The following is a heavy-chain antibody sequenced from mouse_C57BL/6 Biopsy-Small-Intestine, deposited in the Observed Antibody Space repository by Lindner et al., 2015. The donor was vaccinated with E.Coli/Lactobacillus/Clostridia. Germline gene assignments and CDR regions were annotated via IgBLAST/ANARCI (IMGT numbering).Heavy chain of an antibody. J-gene: IGHJ2*01. CDR1: GYTFTDYN. CDR3: ARGAPHYSNYVGGYYFDY. D-gene: IGHD2-5*01. CDR2: INPNNGGT. Sequence: EVQLQESGPELVKPGASVKMSCKASGYTFTDYNMHWVKQSHGKSLEWIGYINPNNGGTSYNQKFKGKATLTVNKSSSTAYMELRSLTSEDSAVYHCARGAPHYSNYVGGYYFDYWGQGTTLTVSS. V-gene: IGHV1-22*01.